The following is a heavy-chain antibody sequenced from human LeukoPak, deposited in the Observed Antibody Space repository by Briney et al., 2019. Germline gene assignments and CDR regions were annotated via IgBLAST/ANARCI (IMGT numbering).Heavy chain of an antibody. J-gene: IGHJ6*03. V-gene: IGHV4-34*01. D-gene: IGHD4-11*01. CDR3: ARGYSNYGNYYYYYYMDV. CDR1: GGSFSGYY. Sequence: SETPSLTCAVYGGSFSGYYWSWIRQPPGKGLEWIGEINHSGSTNYNPSLKSRVTISVDTSKNQFSLKLSSVTAADTAVYYCARGYSNYGNYYYYYYMDVWGKGTTVTVSS. CDR2: INHSGST.